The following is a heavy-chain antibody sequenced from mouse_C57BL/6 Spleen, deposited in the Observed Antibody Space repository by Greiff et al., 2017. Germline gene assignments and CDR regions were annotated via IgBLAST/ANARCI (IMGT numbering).Heavy chain of an antibody. CDR3: TRESGDYWSDFDY. Sequence: EVQVVESGEGLVKPGGSLKLSCAASGFTFSSYAMSWVRQTPEKRLEWVAYISSGGDYIYYADTVKGRFTISRDNARNTLYLQMSSLKSEDTAMYYCTRESGDYWSDFDYWGQGTTLTVSS. CDR1: GFTFSSYA. D-gene: IGHD2-4*01. V-gene: IGHV5-9-1*02. J-gene: IGHJ2*01. CDR2: ISSGGDYI.